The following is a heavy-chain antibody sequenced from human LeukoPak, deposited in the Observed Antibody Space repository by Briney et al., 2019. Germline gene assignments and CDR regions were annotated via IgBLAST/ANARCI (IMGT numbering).Heavy chain of an antibody. V-gene: IGHV1-46*01. D-gene: IGHD2-8*01. CDR3: AREVNGGDFDY. CDR1: GYTFTSYY. CDR2: INPSGGST. J-gene: IGHJ4*02. Sequence: ASVKVSCKASGYTFTSYYMHWVRQAPGQGLEWMGIINPSGGSTSYAQKFQGRVTMTTDTSTSTAYMELRSLRSDDTAVYYCAREVNGGDFDYWGQGTLVTVSS.